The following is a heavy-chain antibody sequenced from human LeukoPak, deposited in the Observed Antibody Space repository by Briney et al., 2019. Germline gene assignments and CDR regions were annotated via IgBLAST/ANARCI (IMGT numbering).Heavy chain of an antibody. Sequence: SETLSLTCTVSGYSISSGYYWGWIRQPPGKGLEWIGSIYHSGSTYYNPSLKSRVTISVDTSKNQFSLKLSSVTAADTAVYYCARVSLSSSWNPYYFDCWGQGTLVTVSS. V-gene: IGHV4-38-2*02. CDR1: GYSISSGYY. CDR2: IYHSGST. D-gene: IGHD6-13*01. CDR3: ARVSLSSSWNPYYFDC. J-gene: IGHJ4*02.